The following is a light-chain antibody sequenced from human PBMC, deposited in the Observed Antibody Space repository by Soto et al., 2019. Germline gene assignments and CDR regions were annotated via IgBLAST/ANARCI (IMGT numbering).Light chain of an antibody. J-gene: IGKJ5*01. CDR1: QSISSY. CDR2: AAS. Sequence: DIQMTQSPSSLSASVGDRVTITCRASQSISSYLNWYQQKPGKAPKLLIYAASSLQSGVPSRFSGSGSGTDFTLTISNLQPEDFATYYCQRSYSTPVTFGQGTRLEIK. CDR3: QRSYSTPVT. V-gene: IGKV1-39*01.